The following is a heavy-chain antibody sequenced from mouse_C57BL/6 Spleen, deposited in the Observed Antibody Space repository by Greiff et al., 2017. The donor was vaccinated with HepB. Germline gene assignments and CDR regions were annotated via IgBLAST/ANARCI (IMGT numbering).Heavy chain of an antibody. CDR1: GYTFTSYW. D-gene: IGHD2-4*01. V-gene: IGHV1-61*01. J-gene: IGHJ3*01. Sequence: VKLQQPGAELVRPGSSVKLSCKASGYTFTSYWMDWVKQRPGQGLEWIGNIYPSDSETHYNQKFKDKATLTVDKSSSTAYMQLSSLTSEDSAVYYCARSYDYDEVWFAYWGQGTLVTVSA. CDR2: IYPSDSET. CDR3: ARSYDYDEVWFAY.